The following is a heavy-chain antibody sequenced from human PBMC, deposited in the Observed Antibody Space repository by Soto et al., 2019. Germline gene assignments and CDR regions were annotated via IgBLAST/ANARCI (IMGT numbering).Heavy chain of an antibody. Sequence: SETLSLTCAGSGGSISSGGYYWSWIRQHPGKGLEWIGNIYNSGSTYHNPSLKSRLTISVDTSKNQFSLELSSVTAADTAVYYCAEVIIPASARGWFDPWGQGTLVTVSS. CDR1: GGSISSGGYY. J-gene: IGHJ5*02. D-gene: IGHD3-10*01. V-gene: IGHV4-31*11. CDR2: IYNSGST. CDR3: AEVIIPASARGWFDP.